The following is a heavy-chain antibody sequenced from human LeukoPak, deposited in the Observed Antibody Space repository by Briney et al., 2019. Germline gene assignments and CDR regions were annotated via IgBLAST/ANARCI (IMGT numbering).Heavy chain of an antibody. CDR3: PMHSYYYDSSVFYYTSNYFDY. Sequence: ASVKVSCKASGLTFTSYGISWVRQAPGQGLEWMGWISAYNGNTNYAQELQGRVTMTTDTSTSTAYTELRSLRSDDTALYYCPMHSYYYDSSVFYYTSNYFDYWGQGTLVTVSS. D-gene: IGHD3-22*01. CDR2: ISAYNGNT. V-gene: IGHV1-18*01. J-gene: IGHJ4*02. CDR1: GLTFTSYG.